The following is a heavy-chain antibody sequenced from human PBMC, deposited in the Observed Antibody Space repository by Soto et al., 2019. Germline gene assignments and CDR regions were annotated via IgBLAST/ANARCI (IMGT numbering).Heavy chain of an antibody. Sequence: QVQLVQSGAEVKNPGASVTVSCKASGERFTTYGISWVRQAPGQGLEWMGWISTYNTNTNYAPKFQGRLLLTTDTATTTAHMELRSLRPDDTAVYYCARWAGQGRDYGGPFDYWGQGTLVSVSS. D-gene: IGHD4-17*01. J-gene: IGHJ4*02. CDR1: GERFTTYG. V-gene: IGHV1-18*04. CDR3: ARWAGQGRDYGGPFDY. CDR2: ISTYNTNT.